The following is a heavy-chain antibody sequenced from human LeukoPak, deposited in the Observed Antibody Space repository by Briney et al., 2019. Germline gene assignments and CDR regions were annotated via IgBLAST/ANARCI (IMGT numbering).Heavy chain of an antibody. CDR2: ISGSGST. J-gene: IGHJ4*02. Sequence: GGSLRLSCAASGFTFSSNAMSWVRQAPGKGLECVSSISGSGSTYYADSVKGRFTISRDNSKSTVYLLMNSLRAEDTAVYYCAKDMQTTIWGQGTLVTVSS. D-gene: IGHD1-14*01. V-gene: IGHV3-23*01. CDR3: AKDMQTTI. CDR1: GFTFSSNA.